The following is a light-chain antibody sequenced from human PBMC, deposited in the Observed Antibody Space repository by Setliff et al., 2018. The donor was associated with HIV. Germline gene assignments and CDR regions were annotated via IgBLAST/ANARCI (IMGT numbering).Light chain of an antibody. V-gene: IGLV2-14*01. CDR1: SNDVGGSNY. J-gene: IGLJ2*01. Sequence: QSVLTQPASVSESPGQSITISCTGTSNDVGGSNYVSWYQQHPGKAPKLMIYEVSNRPSGVSNRFSGSKSGNTAFLTISGLRAEDEADYYCSSYRNITTPGVIFGGGTQLTVL. CDR2: EVS. CDR3: SSYRNITTPGVI.